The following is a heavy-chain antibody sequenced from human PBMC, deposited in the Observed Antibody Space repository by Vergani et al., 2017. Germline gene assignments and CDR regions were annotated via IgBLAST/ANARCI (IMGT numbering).Heavy chain of an antibody. J-gene: IGHJ3*02. Sequence: EVQLLESGGGLIQPGGSLRLSCAASGFTFSSYAMSWVRQAPGKGLEWVSAISGSGGSTYYADSVKGRFTISRDNSKNMLYLQMNSLRAEDTAVYYCAKDISVYYDSSGYYIVDAFDIWGQGTMVTVSS. CDR1: GFTFSSYA. CDR2: ISGSGGST. D-gene: IGHD3-22*01. V-gene: IGHV3-23*01. CDR3: AKDISVYYDSSGYYIVDAFDI.